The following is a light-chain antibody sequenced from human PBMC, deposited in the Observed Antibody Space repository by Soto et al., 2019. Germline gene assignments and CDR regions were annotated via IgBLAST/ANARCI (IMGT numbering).Light chain of an antibody. CDR3: SSHTSGNTRV. J-gene: IGLJ1*01. Sequence: QSALTQPASVSGSPGQSIAISCTGTSSDVGGYDYVSWYQQHPDKAPKLMIYEVTMRPSGVSNRFSGSKSGNTASLTISGLQPEDEADYYCSSHTSGNTRVFGSGTKLTVL. CDR2: EVT. V-gene: IGLV2-14*01. CDR1: SSDVGGYDY.